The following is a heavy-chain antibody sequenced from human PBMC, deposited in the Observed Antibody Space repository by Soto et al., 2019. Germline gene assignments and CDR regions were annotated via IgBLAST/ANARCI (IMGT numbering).Heavy chain of an antibody. CDR3: ARYRISGSWSKFDY. Sequence: QVLLQESGPGLMKPSQTLSLTCTVSGLTISSASYYWSWIRQHPGKGLEWVGNIYYNGSNYYGPSLKSRVTLWVDTSKNRFSRRLASVTAADTAVYYCARYRISGSWSKFDYWGQGTLVTVSS. V-gene: IGHV4-31*03. CDR2: IYYNGSN. CDR1: GLTISSASYY. J-gene: IGHJ4*02. D-gene: IGHD6-13*01.